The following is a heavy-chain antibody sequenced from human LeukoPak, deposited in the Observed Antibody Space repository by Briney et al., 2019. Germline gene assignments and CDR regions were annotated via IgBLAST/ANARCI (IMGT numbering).Heavy chain of an antibody. D-gene: IGHD2-2*01. Sequence: GGSLRLSCAASGFTFSSYAMSWVRQAPGKGLEWVSAISGSGGRTYYADSVKGRFTISRDNSKNTLYLQMNSLRAEDTAVYYCAHCSSTSCHLAGFDYWGQGTLVTVSS. V-gene: IGHV3-23*01. CDR3: AHCSSTSCHLAGFDY. J-gene: IGHJ4*02. CDR2: ISGSGGRT. CDR1: GFTFSSYA.